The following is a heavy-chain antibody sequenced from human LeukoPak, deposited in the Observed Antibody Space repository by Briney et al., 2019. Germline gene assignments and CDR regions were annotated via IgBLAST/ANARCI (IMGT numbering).Heavy chain of an antibody. CDR3: ARDFPVAYCGGDGSLFDY. Sequence: ASVKVSCKASGYTCTSYYMHWVLQAPGQGLEWMGIINPSGGSTSYAQKFQGRVTMTGDTSTSTVYMELSSLRSEDTAVYYCARDFPVAYCGGDGSLFDYWGQGTLVTVSS. D-gene: IGHD2-21*02. CDR1: GYTCTSYY. V-gene: IGHV1-46*03. CDR2: INPSGGST. J-gene: IGHJ4*01.